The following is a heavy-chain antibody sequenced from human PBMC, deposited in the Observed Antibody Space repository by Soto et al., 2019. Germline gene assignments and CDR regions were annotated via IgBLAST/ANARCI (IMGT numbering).Heavy chain of an antibody. CDR3: ATDLPYGDPIYYYFDY. CDR2: FDPEDGET. Sequence: AASVKVSCKVSGYTLTELSMHWVRQAPGKGLEWMGGFDPEDGETIYAQKFQGRVTMTEDTSTDTAYMELSSLRSEDTAVYYCATDLPYGDPIYYYFDYWGQGTLVTVSS. J-gene: IGHJ4*02. V-gene: IGHV1-24*01. D-gene: IGHD4-17*01. CDR1: GYTLTELS.